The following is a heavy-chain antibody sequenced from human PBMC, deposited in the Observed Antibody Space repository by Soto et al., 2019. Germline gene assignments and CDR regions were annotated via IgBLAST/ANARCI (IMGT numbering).Heavy chain of an antibody. CDR1: GYTFTSYY. V-gene: IGHV1-46*01. D-gene: IGHD6-19*01. CDR3: ATDLKYSSGWYRGYYYYGMDV. Sequence: ASVKVSCKASGYTFTSYYMHWVRQAPGQGLEWMGIINPSGGSTSYAQKFQGRVTMTEDTSTDTAYMELSSLRSEDTAVYYCATDLKYSSGWYRGYYYYGMDVWGQGTTVTVSS. J-gene: IGHJ6*02. CDR2: INPSGGST.